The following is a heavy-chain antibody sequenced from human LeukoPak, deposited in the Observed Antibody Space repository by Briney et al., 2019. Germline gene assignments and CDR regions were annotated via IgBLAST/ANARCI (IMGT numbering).Heavy chain of an antibody. V-gene: IGHV4-61*02. D-gene: IGHD2-2*01. Sequence: SETLSLTCTVSGGSISSGSYYWSWIRQPAGKGLEWIGRIYTSGSTNYNPSLKSRVTISVDTSKNQFSLKLSSVTAADTAVYCCARIWKHYANAFDIWGQGTMVTVSS. CDR1: GGSISSGSYY. CDR3: ARIWKHYANAFDI. J-gene: IGHJ3*02. CDR2: IYTSGST.